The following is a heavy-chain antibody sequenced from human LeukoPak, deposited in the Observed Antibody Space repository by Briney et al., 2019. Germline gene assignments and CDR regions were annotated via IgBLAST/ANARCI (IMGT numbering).Heavy chain of an antibody. CDR2: INPNSGGT. CDR3: APAKVTTRIDYYGMDV. Sequence: ASVKVSCKASGYTFTGYYMHWLRQAPGQGLEWMGWINPNSGGTNYAQKFQGRVTMTRDTSISTAYMELSRLRSDDTAVYYCAPAKVTTRIDYYGMDVWGQGTTVTVSS. J-gene: IGHJ6*02. D-gene: IGHD4-17*01. CDR1: GYTFTGYY. V-gene: IGHV1-2*02.